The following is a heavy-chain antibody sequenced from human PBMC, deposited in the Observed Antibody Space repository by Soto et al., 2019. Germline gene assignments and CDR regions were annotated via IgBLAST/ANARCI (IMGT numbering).Heavy chain of an antibody. Sequence: QVVLLQSGAEVKGPGSSVRVSCKVSGSTFNNCAFSWVRQAPGHRPEWMGGIVVISNTADYSRRFQDRVTITADTSTSTLYMELGGLTFEDTAVYYCARAIKRWEVHYYFDYWGQGTLFTVSS. CDR1: GSTFNNCA. CDR3: ARAIKRWEVHYYFDY. J-gene: IGHJ4*02. CDR2: IVVISNTA. V-gene: IGHV1-69*06. D-gene: IGHD1-26*01.